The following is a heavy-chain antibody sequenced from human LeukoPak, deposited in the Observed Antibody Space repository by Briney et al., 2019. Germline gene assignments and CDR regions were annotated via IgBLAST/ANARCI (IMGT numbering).Heavy chain of an antibody. CDR2: IYSGGSI. D-gene: IGHD3-22*01. Sequence: GGSLRLSCVVSGFTVSSNYMSWVRQAPGKGLEWVSFIYSGGSIFYAESVTGRFTSPRDNSNNTLYLQMKSLRAEDTAVYYCARGFSSHRVYYYFDFWGQGALVTVSS. CDR1: GFTVSSNY. J-gene: IGHJ4*02. V-gene: IGHV3-66*01. CDR3: ARGFSSHRVYYYFDF.